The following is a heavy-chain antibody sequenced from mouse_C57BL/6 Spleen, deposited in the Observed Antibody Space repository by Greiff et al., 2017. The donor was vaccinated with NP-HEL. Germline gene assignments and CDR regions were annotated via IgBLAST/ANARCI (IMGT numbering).Heavy chain of an antibody. CDR1: GFTFSSYA. V-gene: IGHV5-4*01. Sequence: EVQRVESGGGLVKPGGSLKLSCAASGFTFSSYAMSWVRQTPEKRLEWVATISDGGSYTYYPDNVKGRFTISRDNAKNNLYLQMSHLKSEDTAMYYWARTSKVGDCMDYWGQGTSVTVSS. D-gene: IGHD1-1*01. J-gene: IGHJ4*01. CDR2: ISDGGSYT. CDR3: ARTSKVGDCMDY.